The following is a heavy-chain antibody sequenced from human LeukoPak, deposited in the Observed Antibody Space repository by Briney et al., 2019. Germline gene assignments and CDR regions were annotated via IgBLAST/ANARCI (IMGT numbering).Heavy chain of an antibody. Sequence: SGGSLRLSCAASGFTFNSYEMNWVRQAPGKGLEWVSYISSSGSTIYYADSVKGRFTISRDNAKNSLYLQMNSQRAEDTAVYYCARRGYNWKFDYWGQGTLVTVSS. D-gene: IGHD1-20*01. CDR1: GFTFNSYE. J-gene: IGHJ4*02. V-gene: IGHV3-48*03. CDR2: ISSSGSTI. CDR3: ARRGYNWKFDY.